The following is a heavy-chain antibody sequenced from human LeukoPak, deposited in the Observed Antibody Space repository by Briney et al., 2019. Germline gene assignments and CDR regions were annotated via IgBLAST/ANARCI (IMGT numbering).Heavy chain of an antibody. CDR2: MSYSGRT. CDR3: ARGYCRDDICQVFPY. D-gene: IGHD2-21*02. CDR1: GGSVSSYY. Sequence: ASETLSLTCTVSGGSVSSYYWSWIRQTPEKGLEWIGYMSYSGRTDYGPSLKSRVTMSVDTSKNQFSLKMSYVTAADTGVYYCARGYCRDDICQVFPYWGQGTLVTVSS. V-gene: IGHV4-59*02. J-gene: IGHJ4*02.